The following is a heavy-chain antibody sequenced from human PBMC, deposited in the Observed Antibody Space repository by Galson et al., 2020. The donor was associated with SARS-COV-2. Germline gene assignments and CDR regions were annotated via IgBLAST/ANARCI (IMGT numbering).Heavy chain of an antibody. V-gene: IGHV3-15*01. J-gene: IGHJ5*02. CDR1: GFTFSKAW. D-gene: IGHD4-17*01. CDR3: TTQDLTTVTGSWFDP. Sequence: GGSLRLSCAASGFTFSKAWMSWVRQAPGKGLEWIGRIISKSDGGTTDYAVPEKGRFTISRDDSRNTLYLQMNSLKIEDTAVYYCTTQDLTTVTGSWFDPWGQGTLVTVSS. CDR2: IISKSDGGTT.